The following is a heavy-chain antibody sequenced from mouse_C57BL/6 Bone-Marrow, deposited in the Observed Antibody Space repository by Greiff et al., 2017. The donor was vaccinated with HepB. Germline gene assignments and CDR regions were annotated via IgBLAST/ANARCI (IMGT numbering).Heavy chain of an antibody. D-gene: IGHD1-1*01. V-gene: IGHV5-9-1*02. J-gene: IGHJ4*01. Sequence: EVKVVESGAGLVKPGGSLKLSCAASGFTFSSYAMSWVRQTPEQRLEWVAYISSGGDYTYYADTVKGRFTISRDNARNTLYLQMSRLKSEDTAMYYWTKRHYGSSYYSMDYWGQGTSVTVSS. CDR2: ISSGGDYT. CDR3: TKRHYGSSYYSMDY. CDR1: GFTFSSYA.